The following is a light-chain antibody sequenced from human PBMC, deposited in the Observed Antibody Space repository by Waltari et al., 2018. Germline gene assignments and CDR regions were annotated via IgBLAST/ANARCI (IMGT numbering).Light chain of an antibody. CDR2: HVT. V-gene: IGLV2-14*03. J-gene: IGLJ2*01. Sequence: QYALTQPVSVPGSLGQSINIPCTGSRRDIGAYASGPWYQQHPGRAPTLMIFHVTERPSGISNRFSGSKSGNTASLTISGLQTEDEADYYCSSYTTSGTLVFGGGTKLTIL. CDR1: RRDIGAYAS. CDR3: SSYTTSGTLV.